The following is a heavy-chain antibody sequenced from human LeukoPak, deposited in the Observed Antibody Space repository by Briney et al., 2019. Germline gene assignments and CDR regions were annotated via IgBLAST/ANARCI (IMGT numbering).Heavy chain of an antibody. Sequence: GASVKVSCKASGYTFTSYAMHWVRQAPGQRLEWMGWINAGNGNTKYSQQFQGRVTITRDTSASTAYMELSSLRSEDTAVYYCARYDLAARPSLGFDYWGQGTLVTVSS. J-gene: IGHJ4*02. CDR1: GYTFTSYA. CDR3: ARYDLAARPSLGFDY. D-gene: IGHD6-6*01. V-gene: IGHV1-3*01. CDR2: INAGNGNT.